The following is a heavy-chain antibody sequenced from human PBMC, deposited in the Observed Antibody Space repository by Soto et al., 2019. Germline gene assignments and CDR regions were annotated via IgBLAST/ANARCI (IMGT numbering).Heavy chain of an antibody. Sequence: QVQLVQSGAEVKKPGSSVKVSCKASGGTLSSYAISWVRQAPGQGLEWMGGIIPIFGTANYAQKFQGRVTITADESTSTAYMELSSLRSEDTAVYYCARDKSPDYYDSSGYPYGMDVWGQGTTVTVSS. D-gene: IGHD3-22*01. V-gene: IGHV1-69*01. CDR2: IIPIFGTA. CDR3: ARDKSPDYYDSSGYPYGMDV. CDR1: GGTLSSYA. J-gene: IGHJ6*02.